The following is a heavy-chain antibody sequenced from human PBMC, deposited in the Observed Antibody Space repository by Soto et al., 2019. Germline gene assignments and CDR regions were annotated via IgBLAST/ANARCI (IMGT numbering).Heavy chain of an antibody. CDR1: GLTFNNAW. Sequence: GGSLRLSCVASGLTFNNAWMNWVRQAPGKGLEWVGRIRSKSDGGTTDYAAPVKGRFTISRDDSKNMVDLQMSSLKTEDTAIYYCTTDSGAAFEYWGQGALGTVS. CDR3: TTDSGAAFEY. V-gene: IGHV3-15*01. D-gene: IGHD1-26*01. CDR2: IRSKSDGGTT. J-gene: IGHJ4*02.